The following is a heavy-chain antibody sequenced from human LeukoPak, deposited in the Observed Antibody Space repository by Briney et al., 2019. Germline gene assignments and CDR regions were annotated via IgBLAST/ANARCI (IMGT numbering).Heavy chain of an antibody. J-gene: IGHJ6*03. CDR3: VRLAPYYCYYMDV. D-gene: IGHD5-12*01. Sequence: SETLSLTCAAYGGSFSGYYWSWIRQPPGKGLEWMGEMNHSGSTNYNPSLKSRVTISVDSSNNPFSLKLSSVTAADTAVYYCVRLAPYYCYYMDVWGKGTTVTVSS. V-gene: IGHV4-34*01. CDR2: MNHSGST. CDR1: GGSFSGYY.